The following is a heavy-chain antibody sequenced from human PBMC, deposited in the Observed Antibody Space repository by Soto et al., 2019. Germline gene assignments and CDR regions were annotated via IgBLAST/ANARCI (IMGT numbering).Heavy chain of an antibody. CDR3: ARVGGYSYGYDY. J-gene: IGHJ4*02. CDR1: GGSISSGVYY. CDR2: IYYSGST. Sequence: KTSETLSLTCTVSGGSISSGVYYWSWIRQHPGKGLEWIGYIYYSGSTYYNPSLKSRVTISVDTSKDQFSLKLSSVTAADTAVYYCARVGGYSYGYDYWGQGTLVTVSS. D-gene: IGHD5-18*01. V-gene: IGHV4-31*03.